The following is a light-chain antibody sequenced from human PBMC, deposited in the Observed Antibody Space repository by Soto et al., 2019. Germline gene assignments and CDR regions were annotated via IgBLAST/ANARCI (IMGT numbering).Light chain of an antibody. V-gene: IGKV1-5*03. CDR1: QTISSS. CDR2: KAS. CDR3: QQYIRYSPYT. Sequence: DIQMTQFPSTLSASIGDRVTITCRASQTISSSLAWYQQKPGKAPKLLIYKASNLETGVPSRFSGSGSGTEFALTISSLQPDDFATCYCQQYIRYSPYTFGQGTRLEIK. J-gene: IGKJ2*01.